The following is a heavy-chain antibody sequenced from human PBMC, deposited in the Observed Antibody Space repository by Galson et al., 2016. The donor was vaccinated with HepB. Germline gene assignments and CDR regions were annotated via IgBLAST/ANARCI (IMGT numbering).Heavy chain of an antibody. CDR2: IKSKIDDGTA. Sequence: SLRLSCAASGFTFNYAWVSWVRRAPGKGLEWVGRIKSKIDDGTADYAAPVKGRFTISRDDSKNTLSLQMNSLKTEDTAVYYCTTGHCRTSGCYGDYWGQGTLVTVSS. D-gene: IGHD2-2*01. CDR3: TTGHCRTSGCYGDY. CDR1: GFTFNYAW. V-gene: IGHV3-15*01. J-gene: IGHJ4*02.